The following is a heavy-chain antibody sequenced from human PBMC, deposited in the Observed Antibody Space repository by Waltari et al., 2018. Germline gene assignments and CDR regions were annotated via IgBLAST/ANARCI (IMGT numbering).Heavy chain of an antibody. CDR3: AGEVVVVSDAFDI. CDR1: GGSISRGGSY. V-gene: IGHV4-31*03. J-gene: IGHJ3*02. Sequence: QVQLQESGPGLVKPSQTLSLTCTVSGGSISRGGSYWSWIRQHPGKGLEWIGYIYYSGSTYYNPSLKSRVTISVDTSKNQFSLKLSSVTAADTAVYYCAGEVVVVSDAFDIWGQGTMVTVSS. CDR2: IYYSGST. D-gene: IGHD3-22*01.